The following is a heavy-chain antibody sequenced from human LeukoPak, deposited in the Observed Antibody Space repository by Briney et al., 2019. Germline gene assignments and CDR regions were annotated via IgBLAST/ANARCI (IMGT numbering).Heavy chain of an antibody. CDR3: ARLYYDSSGYYYGAFDI. CDR2: ISSSSSYI. J-gene: IGHJ3*02. CDR1: GSTFSSYS. V-gene: IGHV3-21*01. D-gene: IGHD3-22*01. Sequence: KPGGSLRLSCAASGSTFSSYSMNWVRQAPGKGLEWVSSISSSSSYIYYADSVKGRFTISRDNAKNSLYLQMNSLRAEDTAVYYCARLYYDSSGYYYGAFDIWGQGTMVTVSS.